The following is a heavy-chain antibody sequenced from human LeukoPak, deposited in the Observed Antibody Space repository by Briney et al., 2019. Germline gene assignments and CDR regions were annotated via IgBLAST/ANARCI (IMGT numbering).Heavy chain of an antibody. V-gene: IGHV3-21*01. Sequence: GGSLRLSCAASGFTFSSYSMNWVRQAPGKGLEWVSSISSSSSYIYYADSVKGRFTISRDNAKNSLYLQMNSLRAEDTAVYYCARVGVAAAPFDYWGQGTLVTVSS. CDR2: ISSSSSYI. J-gene: IGHJ4*02. CDR1: GFTFSSYS. D-gene: IGHD6-13*01. CDR3: ARVGVAAAPFDY.